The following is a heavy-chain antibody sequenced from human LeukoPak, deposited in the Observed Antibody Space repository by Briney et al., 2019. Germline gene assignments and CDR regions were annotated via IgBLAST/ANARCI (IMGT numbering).Heavy chain of an antibody. V-gene: IGHV3-23*01. D-gene: IGHD3-10*01. CDR1: GFMFSSYG. J-gene: IGHJ4*02. CDR2: LSGSGGST. CDR3: ARDQAGSGHYADY. Sequence: GGTLTLSCAASGFMFSSYGMSWVRQAPGKGLEWVSALSGSGGSTYYADSVKGRFTISRDNSKNTLYLQMNSLRAEDTAVYYCARDQAGSGHYADYWGQGTLVTVSS.